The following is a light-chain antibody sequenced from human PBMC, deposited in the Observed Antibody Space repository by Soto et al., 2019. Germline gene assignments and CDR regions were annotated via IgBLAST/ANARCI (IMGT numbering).Light chain of an antibody. Sequence: ETVLTQSPATLSLSPGERATLSCRASQSVRSNLAWYQHGPGQAPRLLIYDASNRATGIPGRFSGSGSGTDFPLTISNVEPEAFAVYYCQQRDNWPWTFGQGAKVEIK. CDR2: DAS. J-gene: IGKJ1*01. CDR3: QQRDNWPWT. V-gene: IGKV3-11*01. CDR1: QSVRSN.